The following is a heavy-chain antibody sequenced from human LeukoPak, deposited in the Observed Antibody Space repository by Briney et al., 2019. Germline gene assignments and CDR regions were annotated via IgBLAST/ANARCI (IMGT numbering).Heavy chain of an antibody. CDR2: INSDGSST. V-gene: IGHV3-74*01. D-gene: IGHD4-17*01. CDR1: GFAFSSYW. J-gene: IGHJ4*02. Sequence: GGSLRLSCAASGFAFSSYWMHWVRQAPGKGLVWVSRINSDGSSTSYADSVKGRFTISRDNAKNTLYLQMNSLRAEDTAVYYCARGPYGDHNFDYWGQGTLVTVSS. CDR3: ARGPYGDHNFDY.